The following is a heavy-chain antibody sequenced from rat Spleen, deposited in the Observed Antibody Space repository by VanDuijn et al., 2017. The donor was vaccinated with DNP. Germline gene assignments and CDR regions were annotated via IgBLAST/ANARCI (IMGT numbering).Heavy chain of an antibody. CDR2: ISSDGSHT. D-gene: IGHD1-12*02. Sequence: EVQLVESGGGLVQPGRSLKLSCAGSGFTFSDYYMAWVRQTPTKGLDWVASISSDGSHTYYRDSVKGRFTISRDNAENTVYLQMNSLRSEDTATYYCANYNYYDGTYWGQGVMVTVSS. CDR3: ANYNYYDGTY. V-gene: IGHV5-25*01. CDR1: GFTFSDYY. J-gene: IGHJ2*01.